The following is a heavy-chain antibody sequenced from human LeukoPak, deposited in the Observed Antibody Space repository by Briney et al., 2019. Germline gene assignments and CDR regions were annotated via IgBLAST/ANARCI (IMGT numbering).Heavy chain of an antibody. D-gene: IGHD3-10*01. CDR1: GGSISSYY. V-gene: IGHV4-59*12. CDR2: IYYSGST. Sequence: SETLSLTCTVSGGSISSYYWSWIRQPPGKGLEWIGYIYYSGSTNYNPSLKSRVTISVDTSQNQFSLRLSSVTVADTAVYYCAKYIGGSMFEHWGQGALVTVSS. J-gene: IGHJ4*02. CDR3: AKYIGGSMFEH.